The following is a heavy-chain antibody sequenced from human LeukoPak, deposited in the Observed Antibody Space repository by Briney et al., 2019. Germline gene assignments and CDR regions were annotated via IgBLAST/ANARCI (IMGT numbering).Heavy chain of an antibody. CDR1: GFTFRSYE. CDR3: TKGTIWLPFDY. Sequence: GGSLRLSCVASGFTFRSYEMNWVRQAPGRGLEWVSYISGGGSTIYYADSVKGRFTISRDNSKNTLYLQMNSLRAEDTAVYYCTKGTIWLPFDYWGQGTLVTVSS. D-gene: IGHD5-18*01. V-gene: IGHV3-48*03. CDR2: ISGGGSTI. J-gene: IGHJ4*02.